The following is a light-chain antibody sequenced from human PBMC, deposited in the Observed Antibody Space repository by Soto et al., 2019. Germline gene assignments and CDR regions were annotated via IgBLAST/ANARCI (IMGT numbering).Light chain of an antibody. CDR3: GTWDSSLSGV. Sequence: QSVLTQPPSMSGAPGQRVTISCTGSSSNIGAGYDVHWYQQLPGTAPKLLIYGNSNRPSGVPDRFSGSKSGTSATLGITGLQTGDEADYYCGTWDSSLSGVFGGGTKLTVL. CDR2: GNS. V-gene: IGLV1-40*01. J-gene: IGLJ3*02. CDR1: SSNIGAGYD.